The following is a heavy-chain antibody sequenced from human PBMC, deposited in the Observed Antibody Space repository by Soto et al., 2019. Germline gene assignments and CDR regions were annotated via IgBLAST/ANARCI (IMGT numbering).Heavy chain of an antibody. CDR3: ARSHYVLGAFDI. Sequence: SETLSLTCTVAGGSITSGDYYWSWIRQPPGKGPEWIGYIYHSGSTYYNPSLKSRITISLDTSKNQFSLKLSSVTVADTAVYYCARSHYVLGAFDIWGPGAMVTVSS. D-gene: IGHD3-10*02. CDR1: GGSITSGDYY. CDR2: IYHSGST. V-gene: IGHV4-30-4*01. J-gene: IGHJ3*02.